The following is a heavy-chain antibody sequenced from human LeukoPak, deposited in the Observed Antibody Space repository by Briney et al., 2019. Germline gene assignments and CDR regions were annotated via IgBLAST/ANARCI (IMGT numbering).Heavy chain of an antibody. J-gene: IGHJ4*02. CDR1: GDSIRNYY. CDR3: ARDSPPQYASSSAGFDY. CDR2: IYYRGST. D-gene: IGHD6-6*01. V-gene: IGHV4-59*01. Sequence: SETLSLTCTVSGDSIRNYYWSWIRQPPGKGLEWIGYIYYRGSTNYNPSLKSRVIISIDTSRNQFSLKMSSVTAADTAVYFCARDSPPQYASSSAGFDYWGQGALVTVSS.